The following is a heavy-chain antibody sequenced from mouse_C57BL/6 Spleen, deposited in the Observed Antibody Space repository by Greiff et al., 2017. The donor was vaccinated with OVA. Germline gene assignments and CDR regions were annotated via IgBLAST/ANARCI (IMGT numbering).Heavy chain of an antibody. CDR3: ARHYYGSSFRYFDY. CDR2: IDPSDSYT. CDR1: GYTFTSYW. Sequence: QVHVKQPGAELVMPGASVKLSCKASGYTFTSYWMHWVKQRPGQGLEWIGEIDPSDSYTNYNQKFKGKSTLTVDKSSSTAYMQLSSLTSEDSAVYYCARHYYGSSFRYFDYWGQGTTLTVSS. D-gene: IGHD1-1*01. J-gene: IGHJ2*01. V-gene: IGHV1-69*01.